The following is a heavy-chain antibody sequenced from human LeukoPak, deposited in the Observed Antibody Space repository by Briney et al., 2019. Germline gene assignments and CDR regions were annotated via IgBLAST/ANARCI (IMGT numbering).Heavy chain of an antibody. D-gene: IGHD6-13*01. CDR2: IYYSGST. V-gene: IGHV4-59*01. CDR1: GGSISSYY. Sequence: PSETLSLTCTVSGGSISSYYWSWIRQPPGKGLEWIGYIYYSGSTNYNPSLKSRVTISVDTSKNQFSLKLSSVTAADTAVYYCARVGGQQLVPYYYYYMDVWGKGTTVTVSS. CDR3: ARVGGQQLVPYYYYYMDV. J-gene: IGHJ6*03.